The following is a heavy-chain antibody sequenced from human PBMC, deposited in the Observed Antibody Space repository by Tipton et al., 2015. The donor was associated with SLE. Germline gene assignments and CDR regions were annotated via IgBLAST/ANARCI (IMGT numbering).Heavy chain of an antibody. CDR1: GCSISSSSYY. V-gene: IGHV4-39*07. CDR3: ARGMGIAAGHYMDV. CDR2: IYYSGST. D-gene: IGHD6-13*01. J-gene: IGHJ6*03. Sequence: TLSLTCTVSGCSISSSSYYWGWIRQPPGKGLEWIGSIYYSGSTYYNPSLKSRVTISVDTSKNQFSLKLSSVTAADTAVYYCARGMGIAAGHYMDVWGKGTTVTVSS.